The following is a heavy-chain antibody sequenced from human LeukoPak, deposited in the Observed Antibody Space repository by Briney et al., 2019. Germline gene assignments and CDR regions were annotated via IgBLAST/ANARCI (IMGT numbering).Heavy chain of an antibody. Sequence: SETLSLTCTVSGGSISSGSYYWSWIRQPAGKGLEWIGHICTSGSTNYNPSLKSRVSISVDRSKNQFSLKLSSVTAADTAVYYCARNRAYCSSTSCYIGGVGYWGQGTLVTVSS. V-gene: IGHV4-61*09. CDR2: ICTSGST. J-gene: IGHJ4*02. D-gene: IGHD2-2*02. CDR3: ARNRAYCSSTSCYIGGVGY. CDR1: GGSISSGSYY.